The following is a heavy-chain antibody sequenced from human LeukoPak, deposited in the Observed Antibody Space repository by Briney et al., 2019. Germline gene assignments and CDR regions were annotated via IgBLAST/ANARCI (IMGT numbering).Heavy chain of an antibody. CDR2: IYYGGNT. D-gene: IGHD1-26*01. CDR3: ARQRGSSTGHFDY. Sequence: PSETLSLTCTVSGGSVGSSIYYWGWIRQPPGKGLEWIGSIYYGGNTFYNPSLKSRVTTSVDTSKNQFSLRLTSVTAADTAVYHCARQRGSSTGHFDYWGQGTLVTVSS. V-gene: IGHV4-39*01. CDR1: GGSVGSSIYY. J-gene: IGHJ4*02.